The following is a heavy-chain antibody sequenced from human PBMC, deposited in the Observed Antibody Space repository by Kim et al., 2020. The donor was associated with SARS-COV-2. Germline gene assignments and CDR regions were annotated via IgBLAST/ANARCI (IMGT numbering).Heavy chain of an antibody. J-gene: IGHJ3*02. V-gene: IGHV4-34*01. CDR2: INHSGST. Sequence: SETLSLTCAVYGGSFSGYYWSWIRQPPGKGLEWIGEINHSGSTNYNPSLKSRVTISVDTSKNQFSLKLSSVTAADTAVYYCARGDYCSGGSCYQGEAFDIWGQGTMVTVSS. D-gene: IGHD2-15*01. CDR1: GGSFSGYY. CDR3: ARGDYCSGGSCYQGEAFDI.